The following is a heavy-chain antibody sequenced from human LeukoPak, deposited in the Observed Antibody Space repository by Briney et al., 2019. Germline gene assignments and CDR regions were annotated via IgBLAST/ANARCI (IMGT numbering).Heavy chain of an antibody. CDR2: IYHSGST. V-gene: IGHV4-38-2*02. CDR3: ASGYYYRGDY. CDR1: GYSISSGYY. Sequence: SETLSLTCTVSGYSISSGYYWGWIRQPPGKGLEWIGSIYHSGSTYYNPSLKSRDTISVDTSKNQCSLKLSSVTAADTAVYYCASGYYYRGDYWGQGTLVTVSS. J-gene: IGHJ4*02. D-gene: IGHD3-22*01.